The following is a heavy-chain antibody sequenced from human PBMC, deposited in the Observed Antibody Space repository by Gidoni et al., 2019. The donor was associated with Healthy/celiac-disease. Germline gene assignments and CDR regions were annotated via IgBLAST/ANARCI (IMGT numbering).Heavy chain of an antibody. CDR1: GFPFSSYW. D-gene: IGHD2-8*01. CDR2: INSDGSST. CDR3: AREAIVLRFFDY. Sequence: EVQLVDSGGGLVQPGGSLSLSCAASGFPFSSYWMHWVRQAPGKGLVWVSRINSDGSSTSYADSVKGRFTISRDNAKNTLYLQMNSRRAEDTAVYYCAREAIVLRFFDYWGQGTLVTVSS. J-gene: IGHJ4*02. V-gene: IGHV3-74*01.